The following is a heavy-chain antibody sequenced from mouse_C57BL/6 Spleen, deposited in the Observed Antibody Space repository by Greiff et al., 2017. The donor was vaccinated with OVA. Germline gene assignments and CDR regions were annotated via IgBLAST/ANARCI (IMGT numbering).Heavy chain of an antibody. Sequence: QVQLKQPGAELVKPGASVKLSCKASGYTFTSYWMHWVKQRPGQGLEWIGMIHPNSGSTNYNEKFKSKATLTVDKSSSTAYMQLSSLTSEDSAVYYCARRDISYYFDYWGQGTTLTVSS. J-gene: IGHJ2*01. CDR1: GYTFTSYW. V-gene: IGHV1-64*01. CDR2: IHPNSGST. CDR3: ARRDISYYFDY.